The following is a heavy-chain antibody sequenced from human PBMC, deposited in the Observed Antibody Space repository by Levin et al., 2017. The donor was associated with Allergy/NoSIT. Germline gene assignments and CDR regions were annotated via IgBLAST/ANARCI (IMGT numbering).Heavy chain of an antibody. J-gene: IGHJ4*02. CDR1: GFTFDDYA. Sequence: RAGGSLRLSCAASGFTFDDYAMHWVRQAPGKGLEWVSGITRKSDSIAYADSVKGRFSISRDNAKNSLYLQMNSLTPEDTAFYYCAKLAAGTTIDYWGQGTLVTVSS. V-gene: IGHV3-9*01. D-gene: IGHD6-13*01. CDR3: AKLAAGTTIDY. CDR2: ITRKSDSI.